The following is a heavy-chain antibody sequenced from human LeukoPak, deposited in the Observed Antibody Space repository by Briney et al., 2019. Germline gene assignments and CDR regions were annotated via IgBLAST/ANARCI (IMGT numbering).Heavy chain of an antibody. CDR3: ARDQEAFDY. V-gene: IGHV1-46*01. CDR1: GYSFTSNY. CDR2: IYPRDGST. Sequence: ASVQVSCKASGYSFTSNYIHGVRQAPGQGLEWMGMIYPRDGSTSYAQKFQGRVTVTRDTSTSTVHMELSGLRTEDTAVYYCARDQEAFDYWGQGTLVTVSS. J-gene: IGHJ4*02.